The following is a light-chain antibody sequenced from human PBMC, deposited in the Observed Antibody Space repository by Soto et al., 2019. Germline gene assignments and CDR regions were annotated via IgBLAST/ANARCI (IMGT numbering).Light chain of an antibody. Sequence: QSVLTQPPSVSATPGQGVILSCSGGDSNIGSTAVNWYQQLPGTAPRLLIYSSNQRPSGVPDRISGSKSGTSASMAISGLQSEDEAAYYCAAWDDDLHVWLFGGGIKLTVL. CDR2: SSN. CDR3: AAWDDDLHVWL. V-gene: IGLV1-44*01. CDR1: DSNIGSTA. J-gene: IGLJ3*02.